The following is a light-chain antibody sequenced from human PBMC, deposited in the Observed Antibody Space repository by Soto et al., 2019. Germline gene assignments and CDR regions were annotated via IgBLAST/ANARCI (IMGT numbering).Light chain of an antibody. Sequence: AIRMTQSPSSFSASTGDRVTITCRASQGISSYLAWYQQKPGKAPKLLIYAASTLQSGVPSRFSGSGSGTEFTLTIGSLQPDDFATYYCQQYNSYPWTFGQGTKVDIK. V-gene: IGKV1-8*01. CDR3: QQYNSYPWT. CDR1: QGISSY. CDR2: AAS. J-gene: IGKJ1*01.